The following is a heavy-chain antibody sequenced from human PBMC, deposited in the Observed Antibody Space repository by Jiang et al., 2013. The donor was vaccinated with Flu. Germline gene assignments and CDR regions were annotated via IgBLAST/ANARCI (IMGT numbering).Heavy chain of an antibody. J-gene: IGHJ4*02. V-gene: IGHV1-46*01. CDR3: ARDLGGYEF. CDR2: INPTGGST. D-gene: IGHD5-12*01. Sequence: EWMGIINPTGGSTTYAQQFQGRLTLTRDRSTSTVYMELSSLRSDDTAVYYCARDLGGYEFWGQGTLVTVSS.